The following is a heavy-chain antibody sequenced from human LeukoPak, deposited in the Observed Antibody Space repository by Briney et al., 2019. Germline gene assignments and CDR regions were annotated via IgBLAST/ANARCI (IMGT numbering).Heavy chain of an antibody. D-gene: IGHD3-22*01. CDR1: GYIFTTYW. CDR2: SYPGDSDT. J-gene: IGHJ3*02. Sequence: GESLKISCKGSGYIFTTYWVGWVRQMPGKGLEWMGISYPGDSDTRYSPSFRGQVIISADKSISTAYLQWSGLKASDTAIYYCVTWTAHDNLEIWGQGTMVTVSP. CDR3: VTWTAHDNLEI. V-gene: IGHV5-51*01.